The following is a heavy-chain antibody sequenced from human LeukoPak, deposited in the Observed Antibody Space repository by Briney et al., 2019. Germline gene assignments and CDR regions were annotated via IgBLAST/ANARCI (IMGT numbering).Heavy chain of an antibody. CDR1: GFTFSTYW. J-gene: IGHJ4*02. V-gene: IGHV3-49*04. CDR2: IRSKSFGRTT. Sequence: GGSLRLSCAASGFTFSTYWMSWVRQAPGKGLEWVGFIRSKSFGRTTEYAASVKGRFTISRDDSKSIAYLQMDSLKSEDTAVYHCTRRQNFDYWGQGTLVTVSS. CDR3: TRRQNFDY.